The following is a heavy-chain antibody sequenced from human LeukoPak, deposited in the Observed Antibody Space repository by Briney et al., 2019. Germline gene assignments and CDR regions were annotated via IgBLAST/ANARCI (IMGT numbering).Heavy chain of an antibody. CDR2: IYHSGST. CDR3: ARAGPGRYFDWLLPYYYYYYYMDV. D-gene: IGHD3-9*01. CDR1: GGSISSSNW. J-gene: IGHJ6*03. V-gene: IGHV4-4*02. Sequence: SETLSLTCAVSGGSISSSNWWSWVRQPPGKGLEWIGEIYHSGSTNYNPSLKSRVTISVDTSKNQFSLKLSSVTAADTAVYYCARAGPGRYFDWLLPYYYYYYYMDVWGKGTTVTISS.